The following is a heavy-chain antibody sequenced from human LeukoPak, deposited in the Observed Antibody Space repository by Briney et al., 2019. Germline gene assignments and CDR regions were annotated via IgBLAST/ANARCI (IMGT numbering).Heavy chain of an antibody. CDR2: ISSGSSYI. Sequence: GGSLRLSCAASGFTFSNYGMNWVRHAPGKGLEWFSSISSGSSYIYYADSVKGRFTISRDNAKNSLYMQMNSLRAEDTAVYYCARARTMYSSGWYQVVNFDYWGQGTLVTVSS. V-gene: IGHV3-21*01. CDR3: ARARTMYSSGWYQVVNFDY. J-gene: IGHJ4*02. CDR1: GFTFSNYG. D-gene: IGHD6-19*01.